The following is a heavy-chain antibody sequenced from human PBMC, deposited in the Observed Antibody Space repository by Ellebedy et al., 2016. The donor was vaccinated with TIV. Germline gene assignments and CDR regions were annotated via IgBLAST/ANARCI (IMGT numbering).Heavy chain of an antibody. V-gene: IGHV3-48*02. J-gene: IGHJ6*02. CDR3: ARDLVLDDYYYYGMDV. CDR1: GFTFSSYS. Sequence: GGSLRLSCAASGFTFSSYSMNWVRQAPGKGLEWVSYISSSSSTIYYADSVKGRFTISRDNAKNSLYLQMNSLRDEDTAVYYCARDLVLDDYYYYGMDVWGQGTTVTVSS. D-gene: IGHD2-8*02. CDR2: ISSSSSTI.